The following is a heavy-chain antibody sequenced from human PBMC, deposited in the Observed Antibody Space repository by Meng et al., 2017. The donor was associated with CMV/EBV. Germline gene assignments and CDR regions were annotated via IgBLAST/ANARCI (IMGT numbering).Heavy chain of an antibody. CDR1: GFTFSSYS. V-gene: IGHV3-48*04. CDR3: ARDYYGSVGYYFDY. D-gene: IGHD3-10*01. CDR2: ISSSGSTI. J-gene: IGHJ4*02. Sequence: GESLKISCAASGFTFSSYSMNWVRQAPGKGLEWVSYISSSGSTIYYADSVKGRFTISRDNAKNSLYLQMNSLRAEDTAVYYCARDYYGSVGYYFDYWGQGTLVTVSS.